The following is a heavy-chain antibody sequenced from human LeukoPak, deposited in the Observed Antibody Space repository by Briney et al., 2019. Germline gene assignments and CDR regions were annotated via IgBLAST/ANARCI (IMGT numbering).Heavy chain of an antibody. D-gene: IGHD2-2*01. CDR2: INPNSGDT. J-gene: IGHJ4*02. Sequence: GASVKVACKASGYTFTGYYMHWLRQPPGQGFDWMGWINPNSGDTNYAQKFQGRVTMTRDTSISTAHMELSRLRSDDTAVYYCARANPLYCSSTTCLFDYWGQGTLVTVSS. CDR3: ARANPLYCSSTTCLFDY. CDR1: GYTFTGYY. V-gene: IGHV1-2*02.